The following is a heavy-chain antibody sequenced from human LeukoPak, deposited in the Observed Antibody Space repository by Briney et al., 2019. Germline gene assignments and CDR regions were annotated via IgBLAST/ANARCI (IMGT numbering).Heavy chain of an antibody. V-gene: IGHV5-10-1*01. CDR2: IDPRDSYT. J-gene: IGHJ4*02. CDR1: GYTFTNSW. D-gene: IGHD2-2*01. Sequence: GESLKISCQGSGYTFTNSWINWVRQMPGKGLEWVGKIDPRDSYTKYSPSFEGHVSISADKSIDTVYLQWRSLESSDTAIYYCTRTSDHDYWGPGTLVVVSS. CDR3: TRTSDHDY.